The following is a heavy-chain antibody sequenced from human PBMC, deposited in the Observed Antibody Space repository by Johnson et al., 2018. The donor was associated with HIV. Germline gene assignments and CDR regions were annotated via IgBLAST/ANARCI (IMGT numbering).Heavy chain of an antibody. J-gene: IGHJ3*02. CDR2: IWYDGSNK. CDR1: GFTFSSYG. V-gene: IGHV3-30*19. CDR3: ARETAYCGGDCSGAFDI. Sequence: QVQLVESGGGVVQPGRSLRLSCTASGFTFSSYGMHWVRQAPGKGLEWVAVIWYDGSNKYYADSVKGRFTISRDNSKNTLYLQMNSLRAEDTAVYYCARETAYCGGDCSGAFDIWGQGTMVTVSS. D-gene: IGHD2-21*01.